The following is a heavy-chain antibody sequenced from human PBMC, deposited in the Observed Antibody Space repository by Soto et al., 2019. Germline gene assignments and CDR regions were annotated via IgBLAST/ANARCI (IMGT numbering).Heavy chain of an antibody. J-gene: IGHJ3*01. V-gene: IGHV1-69*12. CDR3: AGGDGGADAFDL. CDR2: IIPMFRTT. CDR1: GDTFDTYT. D-gene: IGHD3-16*01. Sequence: QVQLVQSGTEVRKPGSSVNVSCQASGDTFDTYTFSWVRQAPGQGLQWMGEIIPMFRTTNYAPRFKGRLTLTADDSTRIVYMELNRLTFEDTAVYYCAGGDGGADAFDLWGQGTMIAVSS.